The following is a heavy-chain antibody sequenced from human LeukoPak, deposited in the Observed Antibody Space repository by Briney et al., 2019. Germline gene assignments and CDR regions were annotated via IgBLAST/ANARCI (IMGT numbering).Heavy chain of an antibody. J-gene: IGHJ4*02. V-gene: IGHV4-39*01. CDR3: ARPQLGSSAGYVDH. CDR2: IFSGGNT. D-gene: IGHD3-9*01. Sequence: SETLSLTCTVSGASISSSRSFWGWIRQPPGKGLEWIVSIFSGGNTYYNPSLNSRVSISIDTSKNQFSLRLSSVTAADTAFYFCARPQLGSSAGYVDHWGQGILVTVSS. CDR1: GASISSSRSF.